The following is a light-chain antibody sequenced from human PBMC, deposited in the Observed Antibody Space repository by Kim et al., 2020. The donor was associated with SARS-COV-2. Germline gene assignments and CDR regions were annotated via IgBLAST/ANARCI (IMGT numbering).Light chain of an antibody. V-gene: IGLV1-47*01. Sequence: ELTQPPSASGTPGQRVTISCSGSSSNIGSNYVYWYQQLPGTAPKLLIYRNNQQPSGVPDRFSGSKSGTSASLAISGLRSEDEADYYCAAWDDSLSGWVFGGGTKVTVL. CDR1: SSNIGSNY. CDR3: AAWDDSLSGWV. J-gene: IGLJ3*02. CDR2: RNN.